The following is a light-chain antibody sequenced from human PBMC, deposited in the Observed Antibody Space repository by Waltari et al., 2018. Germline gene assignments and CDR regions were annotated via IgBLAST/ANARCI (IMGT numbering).Light chain of an antibody. CDR1: QSVANY. J-gene: IGKJ4*01. Sequence: DIVLPQSPATLSLSPGERATLSCRASQSVANYLAWYQQKPGQAPRLLIYDVSNMATDIPARFSGSGFATDFTLTISDLKPEDIAVYYCQQRNKWPVTFGGGTKVEIK. V-gene: IGKV3-11*01. CDR3: QQRNKWPVT. CDR2: DVS.